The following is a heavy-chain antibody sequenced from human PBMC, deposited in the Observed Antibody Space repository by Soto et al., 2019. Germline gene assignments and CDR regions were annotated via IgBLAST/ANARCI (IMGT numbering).Heavy chain of an antibody. V-gene: IGHV4-31*03. J-gene: IGHJ5*02. Sequence: QVQLQESGPGLVKPSQTLSLTCTVSGGSISSGDYYWSWIRQHPGKVLEWIGYIYYSGSTYYNPCLKSRVTISVDTSKNQFSLKLSSVTAADTAVYYCARWWSGSRQGFDPWGQGTLVTVSS. D-gene: IGHD3-3*01. CDR1: GGSISSGDYY. CDR2: IYYSGST. CDR3: ARWWSGSRQGFDP.